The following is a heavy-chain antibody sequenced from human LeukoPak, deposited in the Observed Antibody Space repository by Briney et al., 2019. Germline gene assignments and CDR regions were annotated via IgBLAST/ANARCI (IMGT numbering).Heavy chain of an antibody. J-gene: IGHJ2*01. D-gene: IGHD2-21*02. CDR2: ISSSTI. Sequence: GGSLRLSCAASGFTFSSYSMNWVRQAPGKGLEWVSYISSSTIYYADSVKGRFTISRDNAKNSLYLQMNSLRAEDTAVYYCARGGGGDCYSVCPWWYFDLWGRGTLVTVSS. V-gene: IGHV3-48*01. CDR1: GFTFSSYS. CDR3: ARGGGGDCYSVCPWWYFDL.